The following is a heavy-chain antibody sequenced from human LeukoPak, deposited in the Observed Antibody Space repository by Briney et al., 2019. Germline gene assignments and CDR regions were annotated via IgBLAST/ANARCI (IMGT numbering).Heavy chain of an antibody. D-gene: IGHD3-9*01. V-gene: IGHV4-39*01. CDR1: GGSISSSSYY. J-gene: IGHJ4*02. CDR2: IYYSGST. Sequence: SETLSLTCTVSGGSISSSSYYWGWIRQPPGKGLEWIGSIYYSGSTYYNPSLKSRVTISVDTSKNQFSLKLSSVTAADTAVHYCARQSGYYDILMWGQGTLVTVSS. CDR3: ARQSGYYDILM.